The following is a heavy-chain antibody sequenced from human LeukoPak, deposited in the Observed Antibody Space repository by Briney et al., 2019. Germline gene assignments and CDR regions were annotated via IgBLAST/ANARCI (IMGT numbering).Heavy chain of an antibody. CDR1: GGTFSSYA. Sequence: GASVKVSCKASGGTFSSYAISWVRQAPGQGLEWMGGIIPIFGTANYAQKFQGRVTITVDESTSTAYMELSSLRSEDTAVYYCARGRRGPNWFDPWGQGTLVTVSS. CDR3: ARGRRGPNWFDP. J-gene: IGHJ5*02. V-gene: IGHV1-69*13. CDR2: IIPIFGTA. D-gene: IGHD1-14*01.